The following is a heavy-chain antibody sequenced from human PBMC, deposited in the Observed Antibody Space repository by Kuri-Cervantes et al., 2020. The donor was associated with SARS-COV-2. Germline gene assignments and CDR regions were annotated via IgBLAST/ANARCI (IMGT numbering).Heavy chain of an antibody. D-gene: IGHD3-3*01. CDR3: ARTNTIFGVAIWGWFDP. J-gene: IGHJ5*02. CDR1: GGSISSYY. V-gene: IGHV4-4*07. Sequence: ESLKISCTVSGGSISSYYWNWIRQPAGKGLEWIGRVYTSGITNYNPSLKSRVTMSVDTSNNQFSLNLNSVTAADTAVYYCARTNTIFGVAIWGWFDPWGQGTLVTVSS. CDR2: VYTSGIT.